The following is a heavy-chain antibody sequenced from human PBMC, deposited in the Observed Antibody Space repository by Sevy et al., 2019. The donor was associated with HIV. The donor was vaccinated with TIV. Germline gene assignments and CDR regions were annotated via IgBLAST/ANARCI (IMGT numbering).Heavy chain of an antibody. J-gene: IGHJ6*02. D-gene: IGHD3-3*01. CDR1: GFTFTDYV. CDR2: IGGSGGST. V-gene: IGHV3-23*01. CDR3: ARGQLLQFLEWPSYGLDV. Sequence: GGSLRLSCTASGFTFTDYVMNWVRQAPGRGVEWVSSIGGSGGSTHYADSVKGRFTISRDNSKNTLYLQMNSLRAEDTAVYYCARGQLLQFLEWPSYGLDVWGQGTTVTVSS.